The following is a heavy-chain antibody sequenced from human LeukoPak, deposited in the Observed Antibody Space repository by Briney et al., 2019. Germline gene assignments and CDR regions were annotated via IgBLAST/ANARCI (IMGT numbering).Heavy chain of an antibody. Sequence: SETLSLTCAVYGGSFSGYYWSWIRQPPGKGLEWIGEINHSGSTNYNPSLKSRVTISVDTSKNQFSLKLSSVIAADTAVYYCARDHTRITIFGVVPPDWYFDLWGRGTLVTVSS. V-gene: IGHV4-34*01. D-gene: IGHD3-3*01. CDR3: ARDHTRITIFGVVPPDWYFDL. J-gene: IGHJ2*01. CDR2: INHSGST. CDR1: GGSFSGYY.